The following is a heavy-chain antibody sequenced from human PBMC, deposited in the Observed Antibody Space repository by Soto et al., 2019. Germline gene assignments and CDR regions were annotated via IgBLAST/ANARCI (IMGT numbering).Heavy chain of an antibody. D-gene: IGHD2-2*01. Sequence: QVQLVQSGAEVKKPGASVKVSCKASGYTFTSYYMHWVRQAPGQGLEWMGIINPSGGSTSYAQKFQGRVTKTRDTSTSTVYMELSSLRSEDTAVYYCARDPRPAELDYWGQGTLVTVSS. CDR1: GYTFTSYY. CDR3: ARDPRPAELDY. V-gene: IGHV1-46*01. J-gene: IGHJ4*02. CDR2: INPSGGST.